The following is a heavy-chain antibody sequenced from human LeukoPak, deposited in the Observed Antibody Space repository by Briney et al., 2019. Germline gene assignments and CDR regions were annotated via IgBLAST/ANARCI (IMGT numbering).Heavy chain of an antibody. CDR1: VFTFTDYY. J-gene: IGHJ5*02. Sequence: SVKLSCRASVFTFTDYYMHCVRRAPGQGLEDMGGINPNTGHTNYPQKFQGRVTMTRDTSITTAYMELSRLSSDDTALYYCARAGYCSGGSCRNWIDPWGQGTLVTVSS. CDR2: INPNTGHT. D-gene: IGHD2-15*01. V-gene: IGHV1-2*02. CDR3: ARAGYCSGGSCRNWIDP.